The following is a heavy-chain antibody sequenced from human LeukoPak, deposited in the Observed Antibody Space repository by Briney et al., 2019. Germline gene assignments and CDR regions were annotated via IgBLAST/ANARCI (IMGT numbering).Heavy chain of an antibody. CDR3: ARAGTYSSSWYDY. D-gene: IGHD6-13*01. CDR2: ISSSSSYI. V-gene: IGHV3-21*01. Sequence: GGSLRLSCAASGFTFSSYSMNWVRQAPGKGLEWVSSISSSSSYIYYADSVKGRFTISRDNAKNSLYLQMNSLRAEDAAVYYCARAGTYSSSWYDYWGQGTLVTVSS. J-gene: IGHJ4*02. CDR1: GFTFSSYS.